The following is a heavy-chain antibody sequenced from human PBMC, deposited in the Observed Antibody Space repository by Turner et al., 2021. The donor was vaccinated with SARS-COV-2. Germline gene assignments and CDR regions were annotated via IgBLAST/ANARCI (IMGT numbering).Heavy chain of an antibody. CDR3: ARQLTTVTTWFDP. Sequence: EVQLVESGGGLLKPGGALRLSCAASGFTVSSNYMSWVRQAPGKGLEWVSVIYSGGSTYYADSVKGRFTISRDNSKNTLYLQMNSLRAEDTAVYYCARQLTTVTTWFDPWGQGTLVTVSS. V-gene: IGHV3-53*01. D-gene: IGHD4-17*01. CDR1: GFTVSSNY. J-gene: IGHJ5*02. CDR2: IYSGGST.